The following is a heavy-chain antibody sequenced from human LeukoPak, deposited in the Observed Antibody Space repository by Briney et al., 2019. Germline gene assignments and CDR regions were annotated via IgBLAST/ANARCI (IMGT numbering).Heavy chain of an antibody. V-gene: IGHV4-39*07. Sequence: PSETLSLTCTVSGGSISSSSYYWGWIRQPPGKGLEWIGSIYYSGSTYYNPSLKSRVTISVDTSKNQFSLKLSSVTAADTAVYYCARDCGGNSGFYYYYYYGMDVWGQGTTVTVSS. D-gene: IGHD4-23*01. CDR1: GGSISSSSYY. CDR2: IYYSGST. CDR3: ARDCGGNSGFYYYYYYGMDV. J-gene: IGHJ6*02.